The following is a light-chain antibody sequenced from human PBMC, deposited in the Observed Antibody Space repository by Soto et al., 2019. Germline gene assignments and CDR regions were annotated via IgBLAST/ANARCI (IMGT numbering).Light chain of an antibody. CDR2: DVS. Sequence: QSVLTQPASGSGSPGQSITISCTGTSSDVGGYNYVSWYQQHPGKAPKLMIYDVSNRPSGVSNRFSGSKSGNTASLTISGLQAEDEADYYCSSYTSSSTPLYVFGTGTKVPVL. CDR1: SSDVGGYNY. CDR3: SSYTSSSTPLYV. V-gene: IGLV2-14*01. J-gene: IGLJ1*01.